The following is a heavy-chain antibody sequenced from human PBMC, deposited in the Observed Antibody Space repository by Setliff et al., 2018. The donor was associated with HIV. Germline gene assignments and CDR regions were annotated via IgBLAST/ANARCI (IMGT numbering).Heavy chain of an antibody. J-gene: IGHJ6*03. CDR1: GFTFSSHN. CDR3: ARGDTTPIYPNYMDV. Sequence: PGESLKISCAASGFTFSSHNMNWVRQAPGKGLEWVSSISPSGSYIYYADSMKGRFTISRDNARNSLYLQMNSLRVEDTAVYYCARGDTTPIYPNYMDVWGKGTTVTAP. D-gene: IGHD3-16*01. V-gene: IGHV3-21*01. CDR2: ISPSGSYI.